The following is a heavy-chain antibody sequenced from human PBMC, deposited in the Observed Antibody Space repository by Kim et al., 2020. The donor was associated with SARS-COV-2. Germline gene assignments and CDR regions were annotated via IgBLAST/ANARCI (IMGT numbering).Heavy chain of an antibody. CDR1: GFTFSNAW. V-gene: IGHV3-15*01. CDR3: TTGLPLRYFDWLRDYYYGLDV. Sequence: GGSLRLSCAASGFTFSNAWMSWVRQAPGKGLEWVGRIKSKTDGGTTDYAAPVKGRFTISRDDSKNTLYLQMNSLKTEDTAVDYCTTGLPLRYFDWLRDYYYGLDVCGQGTTVTLSS. D-gene: IGHD3-9*01. J-gene: IGHJ6*02. CDR2: IKSKTDGGTT.